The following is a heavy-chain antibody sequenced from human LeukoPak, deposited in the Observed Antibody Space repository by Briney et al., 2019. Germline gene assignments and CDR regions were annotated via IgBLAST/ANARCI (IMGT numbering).Heavy chain of an antibody. CDR3: ARECGYGRCGMDV. Sequence: ASVEVSCKASGYTFTGYYMHWVPQAPGQGLEWMGWINPNSGGTKYAQKFQGRVTMTRDTSITTAYMELSRLRSDDTAVYYCARECGYGRCGMDVWGQGTTVTVS. V-gene: IGHV1-2*02. J-gene: IGHJ6*02. CDR1: GYTFTGYY. D-gene: IGHD5-12*01. CDR2: INPNSGGT.